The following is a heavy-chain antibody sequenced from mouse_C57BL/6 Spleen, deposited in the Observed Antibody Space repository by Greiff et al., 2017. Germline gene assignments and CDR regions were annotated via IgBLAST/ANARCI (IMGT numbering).Heavy chain of an antibody. D-gene: IGHD1-1*01. Sequence: QVQLQQSGAELVRPGASVKLSCKASGYTFTDYYINWVKQRPGQGLEWIARIYPGSGNTYYNEKFKGKATLTAEKSSSTAYMQLSSLTSEDSAVYFCARDGINTVVATDYAMDYWGQGTSVTVSS. J-gene: IGHJ4*01. CDR2: IYPGSGNT. CDR1: GYTFTDYY. V-gene: IGHV1-76*01. CDR3: ARDGINTVVATDYAMDY.